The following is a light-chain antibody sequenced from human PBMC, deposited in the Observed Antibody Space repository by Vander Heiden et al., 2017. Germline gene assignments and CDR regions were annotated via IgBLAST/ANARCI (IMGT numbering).Light chain of an antibody. CDR1: KLGDKY. CDR2: QES. J-gene: IGLJ1*01. Sequence: SYELTQPPSVSVSPGQTASITCSGDKLGDKYACWYQQKPGQSPVLGIYQESKRPSGIPERFSGSNSGNTDTLTISGTQAMDEADYDGQAWDSSTAYNYGCGTGTKVTVL. V-gene: IGLV3-1*01. CDR3: QAWDSSTAYNYG.